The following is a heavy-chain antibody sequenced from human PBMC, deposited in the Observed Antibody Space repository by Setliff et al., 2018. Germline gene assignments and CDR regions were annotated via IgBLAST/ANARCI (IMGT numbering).Heavy chain of an antibody. CDR3: ARRFGDIDY. J-gene: IGHJ4*02. Sequence: PGGSLRLSCAASGFTFTSYWMHWVRQAPGQGLEWVSSIDSSSTWIYYADSVKGRFTISRDDSKNSLYLQMNSLKTEDTAVYYCARRFGDIDYWGQGTLVTVSS. D-gene: IGHD3-16*01. V-gene: IGHV3-21*04. CDR2: IDSSSTWI. CDR1: GFTFTSYW.